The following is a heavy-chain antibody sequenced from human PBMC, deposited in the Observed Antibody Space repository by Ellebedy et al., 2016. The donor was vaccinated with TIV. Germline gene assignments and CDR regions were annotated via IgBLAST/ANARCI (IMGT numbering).Heavy chain of an antibody. CDR1: GFTFSTYW. CDR2: IHQDGSDK. Sequence: PGGSLRLSCATSGFTFSTYWMAWVRQAPGKGLEWVANIHQDGSDKHYVDSVKGRFTISRDNAKNSLYLQMNSLRAEDTAVYYCAQRGADYWGQGTPVTVSS. J-gene: IGHJ4*02. D-gene: IGHD3-16*01. V-gene: IGHV3-7*03. CDR3: AQRGADY.